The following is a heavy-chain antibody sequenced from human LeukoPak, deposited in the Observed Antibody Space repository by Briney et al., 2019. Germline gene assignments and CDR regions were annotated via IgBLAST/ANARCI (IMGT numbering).Heavy chain of an antibody. D-gene: IGHD6-13*01. J-gene: IGHJ5*02. CDR3: TAGTNWFDP. Sequence: SETLSLTCAVYGGSFSGYYWSWIRQPPGKGLEWIGEINHSGSTNYNLSLKSRVTISVDTSKNQLSLKLSSVTAADTAVYYGTAGTNWFDPWGQGTLVTVSS. CDR2: INHSGST. CDR1: GGSFSGYY. V-gene: IGHV4-34*01.